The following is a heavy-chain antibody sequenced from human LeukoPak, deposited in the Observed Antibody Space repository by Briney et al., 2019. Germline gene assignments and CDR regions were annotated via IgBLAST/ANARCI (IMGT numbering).Heavy chain of an antibody. CDR3: ASTRTLTGPTYY. V-gene: IGHV1-69*13. CDR1: GGTFKTFA. CDR2: VIPIFGPP. D-gene: IGHD3-9*01. Sequence: SVKVSCKAPGGTFKTFAISWVRQAPGQGLEWMGGVIPIFGPPNYAQKFQGRVTITADESTSTAYMELSSLRSEDTGLYYCASTRTLTGPTYYWGQGTLVTVSS. J-gene: IGHJ4*02.